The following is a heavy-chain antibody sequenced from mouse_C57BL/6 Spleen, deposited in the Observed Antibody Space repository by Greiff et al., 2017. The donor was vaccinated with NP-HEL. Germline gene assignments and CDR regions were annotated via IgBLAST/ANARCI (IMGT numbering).Heavy chain of an antibody. J-gene: IGHJ2*01. Sequence: QVQLKESGTELVKPGASVKLSCKASGYTFTSYWMHWVKQRPGQGLEWIGNINPSNGGTNYNEKFKSKATLTVDKSSSTAYMQLSSLTSEDSAVYYCARGYYGSSYPFDYWGQGTTLTVSS. CDR2: INPSNGGT. CDR3: ARGYYGSSYPFDY. V-gene: IGHV1-53*01. D-gene: IGHD1-1*01. CDR1: GYTFTSYW.